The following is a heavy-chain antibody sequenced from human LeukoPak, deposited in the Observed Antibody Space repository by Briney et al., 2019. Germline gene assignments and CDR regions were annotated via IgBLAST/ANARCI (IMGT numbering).Heavy chain of an antibody. V-gene: IGHV3-30*01. J-gene: IGHJ4*02. CDR3: ARDQMGTYYYDSSGYYPAVFDY. Sequence: PGGSLRLSCAASGFTFSSYAMHWVRQAPGKGLEWVAVISYDGSNKYYADSVKGRFTISRDNSKNTLYLQMNSLRAEDTAVYYCARDQMGTYYYDSSGYYPAVFDYWGQGTLVTVSS. D-gene: IGHD3-22*01. CDR2: ISYDGSNK. CDR1: GFTFSSYA.